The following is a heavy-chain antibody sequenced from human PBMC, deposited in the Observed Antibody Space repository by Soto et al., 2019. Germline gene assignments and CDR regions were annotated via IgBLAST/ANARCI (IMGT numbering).Heavy chain of an antibody. CDR2: IWYDGSNK. CDR3: ARVLPAVTTGFDY. J-gene: IGHJ4*02. CDR1: GFTFSSYG. V-gene: IGHV3-33*01. D-gene: IGHD4-17*01. Sequence: QVQLVESGGGVVQPGRSLRLSCAASGFTFSSYGMHWVRQAPGKGLEWVAVIWYDGSNKYYADSVKGRFTISRDNSKNTLYLQMNSLRAEDTAVYYCARVLPAVTTGFDYWGQGTLVTVSS.